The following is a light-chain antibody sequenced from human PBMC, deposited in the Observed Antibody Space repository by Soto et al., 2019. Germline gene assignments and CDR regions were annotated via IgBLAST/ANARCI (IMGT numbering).Light chain of an antibody. CDR1: QTIRSKY. CDR3: QKYGSSPWT. J-gene: IGKJ1*01. Sequence: ETVLTQSPGTLSLSPGERATLSCRASQTIRSKYLAWYRQTPGQAPRLLIYGASNRATGIADRFSGSGSGTDFTLIISRLETEDFALYYCQKYGSSPWTFGQGNKVEIK. CDR2: GAS. V-gene: IGKV3-20*01.